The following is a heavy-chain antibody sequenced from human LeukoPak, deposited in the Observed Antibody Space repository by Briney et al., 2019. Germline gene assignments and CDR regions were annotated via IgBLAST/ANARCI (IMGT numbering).Heavy chain of an antibody. CDR3: ARAADSSGYYDY. V-gene: IGHV3-74*01. Sequence: GSLILSCAASGFTFSSYWMHWVRQAPGKGLVWVSRINSDGSSTSYADSVKGRFTISRDNAKNTLYLQMNSLRAEDTAVYYCARAADSSGYYDYWGQGTLVTVSS. CDR1: GFTFSSYW. J-gene: IGHJ4*02. D-gene: IGHD3-22*01. CDR2: INSDGSST.